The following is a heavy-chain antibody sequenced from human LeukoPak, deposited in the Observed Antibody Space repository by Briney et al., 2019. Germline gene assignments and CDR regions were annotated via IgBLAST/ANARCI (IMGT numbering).Heavy chain of an antibody. Sequence: PGGSLRLSCAASGFTFSSYAMNWVCQAPGKGLEWVSAITGSGGTTYYADSVRGRFTISRDNSKNTLYLQMNSLRAEDTAIYYCAKSRSEVVVAAANYWGQGTLITVSS. J-gene: IGHJ4*02. D-gene: IGHD2-15*01. CDR2: ITGSGGTT. CDR3: AKSRSEVVVAAANY. CDR1: GFTFSSYA. V-gene: IGHV3-23*01.